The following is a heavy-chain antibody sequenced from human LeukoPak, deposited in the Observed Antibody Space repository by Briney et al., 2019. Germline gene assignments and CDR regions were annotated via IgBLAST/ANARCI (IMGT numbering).Heavy chain of an antibody. J-gene: IGHJ4*02. CDR2: ISSSSSYI. V-gene: IGHV3-21*01. CDR3: ARDNVLRYFDWLRGTDNFDY. Sequence: GGSLRLSCAASGFTFSSYSMNWVRQAPGKELEWVSSISSSSSYIYYADSVKGRFTISRDNAKNSLYLQMNSLRAEDTAVYYCARDNVLRYFDWLRGTDNFDYWGQGTLVTVSS. D-gene: IGHD3-9*01. CDR1: GFTFSSYS.